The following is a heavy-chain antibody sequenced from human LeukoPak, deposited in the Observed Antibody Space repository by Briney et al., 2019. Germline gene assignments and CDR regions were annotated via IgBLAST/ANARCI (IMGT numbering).Heavy chain of an antibody. CDR2: IYHSGST. V-gene: IGHV4-38-2*01. J-gene: IGHJ4*02. D-gene: IGHD5-18*01. CDR1: GYSISSGYY. Sequence: SETLSLTCAVSGYSISSGYYWGWIRQPPGKGLEWIGSIYHSGSTYYNPSLKSRVTISVDTSKNQFSLKLSCVTAADTAVYYCARPVQLWLFDYWGQGTLVTVSS. CDR3: ARPVQLWLFDY.